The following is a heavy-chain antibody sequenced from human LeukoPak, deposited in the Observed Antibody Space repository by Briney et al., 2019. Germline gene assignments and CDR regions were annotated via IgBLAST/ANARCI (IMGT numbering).Heavy chain of an antibody. CDR2: IYYSGST. J-gene: IGHJ4*02. CDR1: GGSISSSSYY. CDR3: ARRAYSSGWGPLDY. V-gene: IGHV4-39*01. Sequence: SETLSLTCTVSGGSISSSSYYWGWIRQPPGKGLEWIGSIYYSGSTYYNPSLKSRVTISVDTSKNQFSLKLSSVTAADTAVYYCARRAYSSGWGPLDYWGQGTLVTVSS. D-gene: IGHD6-19*01.